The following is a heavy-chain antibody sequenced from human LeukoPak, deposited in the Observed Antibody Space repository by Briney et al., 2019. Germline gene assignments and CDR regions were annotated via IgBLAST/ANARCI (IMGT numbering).Heavy chain of an antibody. D-gene: IGHD1-26*01. CDR1: GPSISPYY. V-gene: IGHV4-4*08. CDR3: ATGADDAKVGY. CDR2: RHPSGGI. Sequence: SETLSLTCTVSGPSISPYYLTWIRQTPGKGLEWIGHRHPSGGISYNPSLWSRVTISADTSKNQFSLSLTFVNAADTAVYYCATGADDAKVGYWGQGGLVSVSS. J-gene: IGHJ4*02.